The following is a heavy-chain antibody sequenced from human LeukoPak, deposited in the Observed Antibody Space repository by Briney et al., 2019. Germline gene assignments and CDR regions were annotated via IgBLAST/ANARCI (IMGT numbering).Heavy chain of an antibody. Sequence: GSLRLSCAASGFTFSSYGMHWVRQAPGKGLEWVAVISYDGSDKYYADSVKGRFTISRDNSKNTLYLQMNSLRAEDTAVYYCANAGSGFYYMDVWGKGTTVTVSS. J-gene: IGHJ6*03. CDR1: GFTFSSYG. V-gene: IGHV3-30*18. CDR3: ANAGSGFYYMDV. D-gene: IGHD3-10*01. CDR2: ISYDGSDK.